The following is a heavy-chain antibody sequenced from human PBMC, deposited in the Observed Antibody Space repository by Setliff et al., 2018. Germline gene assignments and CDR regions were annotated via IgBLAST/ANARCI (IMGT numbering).Heavy chain of an antibody. CDR2: IHYRVTT. J-gene: IGHJ4*02. D-gene: IGHD1-26*01. CDR3: ARTGTYRYFDY. CDR1: GASISSGTYY. Sequence: SETLSLTCTVSGASISSGTYYWAGIRQPPGKGLEWIGRIHYRVTTYYNASLKGRLTISVDTAQNQFSLRLTSVTAADTAVYYCARTGTYRYFDYWGQGALVTVSS. V-gene: IGHV4-39*01.